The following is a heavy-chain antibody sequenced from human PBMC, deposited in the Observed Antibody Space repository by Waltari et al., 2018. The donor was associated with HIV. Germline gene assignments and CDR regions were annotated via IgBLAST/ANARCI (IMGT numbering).Heavy chain of an antibody. D-gene: IGHD4-17*01. V-gene: IGHV3-48*03. CDR2: ISSSGATI. Sequence: EVQLVESGGGLVQPGGSLRLSCAASGFTFSSYEMNWVRQAPGKGLEWVAYISSSGATIYYADSGKGRFTISRDNAKNSLFLQMNSLRAEDTAVYYCASPDGATVTGSYFAYWGRGTLVTVSS. CDR3: ASPDGATVTGSYFAY. J-gene: IGHJ4*02. CDR1: GFTFSSYE.